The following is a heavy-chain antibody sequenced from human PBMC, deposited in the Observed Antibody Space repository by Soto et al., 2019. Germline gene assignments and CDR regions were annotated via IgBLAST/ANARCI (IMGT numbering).Heavy chain of an antibody. CDR2: IKQDGSEK. J-gene: IGHJ4*02. CDR3: ARAVPSLTMIPDY. V-gene: IGHV3-7*01. D-gene: IGHD3-22*01. Sequence: EVQLVESGGGLVQPGGSLRLSCAASGFTFSSYWMSWVRQAPGKGLEWVANIKQDGSEKYYVDSVKGRFTISRDNAKNSLYLQMNSLRAEDTAVYYCARAVPSLTMIPDYWGQGTLVTVSS. CDR1: GFTFSSYW.